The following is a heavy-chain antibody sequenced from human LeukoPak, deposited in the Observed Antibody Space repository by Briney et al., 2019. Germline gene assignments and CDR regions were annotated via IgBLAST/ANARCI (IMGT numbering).Heavy chain of an antibody. CDR1: GGSISSYY. Sequence: SGTLSLTCTVSGGSISSYYWTWIRQPPGKGREWIGYIFYSGGSNYNRSLKSRVTISVETSKNHFSLKLRSVTAADTAVYYCARSNLGSYDQSGYYHYWGQGTRVTVSS. CDR3: ARSNLGSYDQSGYYHY. CDR2: IFYSGGS. J-gene: IGHJ4*02. D-gene: IGHD3-22*01. V-gene: IGHV4-59*08.